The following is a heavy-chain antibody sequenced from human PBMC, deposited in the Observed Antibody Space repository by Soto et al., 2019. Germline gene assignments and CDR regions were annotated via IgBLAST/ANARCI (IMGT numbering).Heavy chain of an antibody. J-gene: IGHJ4*02. CDR1: GGSFSGFY. CDR3: ARLRWEQPWVFDY. Sequence: QVQLQLWGAGLLKSSETLSLTCAVYGGSFSGFYWSWIRQPPVKGLEWIGEINHSGGTNYDPSLKSRVTISVDASKDQFSLKLSSVTAADTAVFYCARLRWEQPWVFDYWGQGTLVTVSS. CDR2: INHSGGT. V-gene: IGHV4-34*02. D-gene: IGHD1-26*01.